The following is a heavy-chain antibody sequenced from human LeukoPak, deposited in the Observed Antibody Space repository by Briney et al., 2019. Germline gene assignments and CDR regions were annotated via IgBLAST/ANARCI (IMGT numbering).Heavy chain of an antibody. CDR2: INNDGSSA. V-gene: IGHV3-74*01. D-gene: IGHD1-1*01. J-gene: IGHJ6*02. CDR3: ARRGTGHGMDV. CDR1: GFTFNNYW. Sequence: HAGGSLRLSCAASGFTFNNYWIHWVRQVPGKGLVWVSRINNDGSSASYVDSVKGRFTISRDNAKNTLFLQMNSLRAEDTAVYYCARRGTGHGMDVWGQGNTVIVSS.